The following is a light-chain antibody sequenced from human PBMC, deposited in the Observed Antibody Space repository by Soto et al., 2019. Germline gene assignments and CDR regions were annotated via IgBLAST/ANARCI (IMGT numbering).Light chain of an antibody. CDR3: QQFSSYPVT. Sequence: EVVFTQSPGTLSLSPGERATLSCRASQTVRTNYLAWYQQKPGQAPRLLIYDASSRATGIPDRFGGGGSGTDFTLTISRLEPEDFAVYYCQQFSSYPVTFGGGTKVDIK. V-gene: IGKV3-20*01. CDR1: QTVRTNY. CDR2: DAS. J-gene: IGKJ4*01.